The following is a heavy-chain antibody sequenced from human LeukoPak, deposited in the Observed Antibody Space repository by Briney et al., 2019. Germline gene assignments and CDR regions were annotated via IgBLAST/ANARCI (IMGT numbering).Heavy chain of an antibody. V-gene: IGHV1-2*02. CDR2: INPNSGGT. J-gene: IGHJ5*02. CDR3: ARGRIVGDRGWFDP. CDR1: GYTFTGYY. Sequence: ASVKVSCKASGYTFTGYYMHWVRQAPGQGLEWMGWINPNSGGTNYAQKFQGRVTMTRDTSISTAYMELSRLRSDDTAVYYCARGRIVGDRGWFDPWGQGTLVTVSS. D-gene: IGHD1-26*01.